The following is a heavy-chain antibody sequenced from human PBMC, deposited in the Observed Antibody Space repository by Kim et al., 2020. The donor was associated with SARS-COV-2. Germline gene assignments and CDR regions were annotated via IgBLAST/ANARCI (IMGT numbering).Heavy chain of an antibody. CDR3: AKVISSSWYFKPYYYYGMDV. D-gene: IGHD6-13*01. CDR2: ISGDGGST. Sequence: GGSLRLSCAASGFTVDDYAMHWVRKAPGKGLEWVSLISGDGGSTYYADSVKGRFTISRDNSKNSLYLQMNSLRTEDTALYYCAKVISSSWYFKPYYYYGMDVWGQGTTVTVSS. J-gene: IGHJ6*02. CDR1: GFTVDDYA. V-gene: IGHV3-43*02.